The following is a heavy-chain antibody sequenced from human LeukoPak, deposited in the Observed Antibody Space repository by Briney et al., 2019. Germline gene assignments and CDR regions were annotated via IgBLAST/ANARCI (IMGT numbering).Heavy chain of an antibody. CDR1: GFAVSGNY. J-gene: IGHJ4*02. CDR3: TRGIVGVSPSDY. Sequence: GGSLRLSCAASGFAVSGNYMARVRQAPGKGLEWVSLIYGRGNTYYADSVKGRFTISRDIPKNTVYLQMNSLKAEDTAVYYCTRGIVGVSPSDYWGQGTLVTVSS. D-gene: IGHD1-26*01. CDR2: IYGRGNT. V-gene: IGHV3-53*01.